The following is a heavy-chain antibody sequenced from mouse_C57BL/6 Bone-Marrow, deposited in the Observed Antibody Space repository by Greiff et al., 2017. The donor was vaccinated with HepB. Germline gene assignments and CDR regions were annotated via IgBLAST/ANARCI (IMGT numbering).Heavy chain of an antibody. CDR3: TTEGYYYGGYFDV. CDR1: GFNIKDDY. D-gene: IGHD1-1*01. V-gene: IGHV14-4*01. CDR2: IDPENGDT. J-gene: IGHJ1*03. Sequence: VQLQQSGAELVRPGASVKLSCTASGFNIKDDYMHWVKQRPEQGLEWIGWIDPENGDTEYASKFQGKATITADTSSNPAYLQLSSLTSEDTAVYYCTTEGYYYGGYFDVWGTGTTVTVSS.